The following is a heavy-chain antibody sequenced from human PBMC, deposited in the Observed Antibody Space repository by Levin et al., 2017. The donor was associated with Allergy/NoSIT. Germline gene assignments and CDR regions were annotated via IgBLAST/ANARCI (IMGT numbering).Heavy chain of an antibody. CDR3: ARDHFRSKTGSSSWFVY. Sequence: GESLKISCKASGYTFTGYYMHWVRQAPGQGLEWMGWINPNSGGTNYAQKFQGRVTMTRDTSISTAYMELSRLRSDDTAVYYCARDHFRSKTGSSSWFVYWGQGTLVTVSS. V-gene: IGHV1-2*02. CDR2: INPNSGGT. CDR1: GYTFTGYY. J-gene: IGHJ5*01. D-gene: IGHD6-13*01.